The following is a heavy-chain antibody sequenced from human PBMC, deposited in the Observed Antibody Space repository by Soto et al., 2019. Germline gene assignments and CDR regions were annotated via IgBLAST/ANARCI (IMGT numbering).Heavy chain of an antibody. J-gene: IGHJ4*02. CDR1: GFTVGNNY. V-gene: IGHV3-53*01. CDR2: IYSTGTT. CDR3: AKDGRGWGRHYNRFGY. Sequence: EVQLVESGGGLLQPVGSLKLSCAASGFTVGNNYMSWVRQAPGKGQEWGSLIYSTGTTKYADSVKGRFTVSRDNAKNTLNLQMTSQRAEDTAVYYCAKDGRGWGRHYNRFGYWGQGTVVPVSS. D-gene: IGHD3-10*01.